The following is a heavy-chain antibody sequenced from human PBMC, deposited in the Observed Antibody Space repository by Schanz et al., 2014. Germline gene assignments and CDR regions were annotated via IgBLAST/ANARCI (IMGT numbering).Heavy chain of an antibody. CDR1: GFSFSDYY. V-gene: IGHV3-11*04. CDR2: ITYNGGTI. CDR3: ARELPGVVAFDF. D-gene: IGHD7-27*01. J-gene: IGHJ3*01. Sequence: PGGSLRLSCAASGFSFSDYYMSWIRQAPGKGLEWISYITYNGGTIYYADSVKGRFTMSRDNAKNSVFLQINNLRADDTAVYYCARELPGVVAFDFWGQGTMVTVSS.